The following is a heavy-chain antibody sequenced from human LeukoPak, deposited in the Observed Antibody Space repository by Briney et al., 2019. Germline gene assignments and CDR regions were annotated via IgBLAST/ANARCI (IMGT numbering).Heavy chain of an antibody. J-gene: IGHJ6*02. CDR2: INHNGEMI. V-gene: IGHV3-48*01. CDR1: GFTFCNYV. CDR3: AKDCTNYGMDV. Sequence: GGSLRLPCAASGFTFCNYVMSWVRQAPGKGLEWVSYINHNGEMIFYPDFVKGRFTISRDNSKNTLYLQMNSLRAEDTAVYYCAKDCTNYGMDVWGQGTTVTVSS.